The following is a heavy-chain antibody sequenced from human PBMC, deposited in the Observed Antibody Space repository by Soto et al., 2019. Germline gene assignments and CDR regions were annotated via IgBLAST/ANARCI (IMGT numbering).Heavy chain of an antibody. J-gene: IGHJ5*02. CDR3: ARIKYYYGSGSYCTGFDP. CDR1: SAPITKYY. V-gene: IGHV4-59*08. CDR2: TYYSGCT. D-gene: IGHD3-10*01. Sequence: PSETLSLTCTVSSAPITKYYWGWVRQAPGRGLEWIGFTYYSGCTSYSPSLKSRVTISVDTSKNQFSLKLSSVTAADTAVYYCARIKYYYGSGSYCTGFDPWGQGTLVTVSS.